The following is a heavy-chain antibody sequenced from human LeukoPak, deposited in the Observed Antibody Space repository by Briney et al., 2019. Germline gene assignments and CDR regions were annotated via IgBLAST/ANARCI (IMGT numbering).Heavy chain of an antibody. CDR3: AKDPVTYSGSFRIDY. CDR1: GFTFSNAW. CDR2: IKSKTDGGTT. Sequence: GGSLRLSCAASGFTFSNAWMSWVRQAPGKGLEWVGRIKSKTDGGTTDYAAPVKGRFTISRDDSKNTLYLQMNSLKTEDTAVYYCAKDPVTYSGSFRIDYWGQGTLVTVSS. V-gene: IGHV3-15*01. D-gene: IGHD1-26*01. J-gene: IGHJ4*02.